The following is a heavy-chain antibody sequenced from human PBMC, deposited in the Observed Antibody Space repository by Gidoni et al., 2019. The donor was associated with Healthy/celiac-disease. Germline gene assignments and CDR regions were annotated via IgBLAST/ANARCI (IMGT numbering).Heavy chain of an antibody. V-gene: IGHV3-30*18. CDR3: AKDGGLSGLAYYYYYGMDV. J-gene: IGHJ6*02. Sequence: QVQLVESGGGVVQPGRSLRLSCAASGFTFSSYGMHWVRQAPGKGLEWVAVISYDGSNKYYADSVKGRFTISRDNSKNTLYLQMNSLRAEDTAVYYCAKDGGLSGLAYYYYYGMDVWGQGTTVTVSS. CDR1: GFTFSSYG. D-gene: IGHD3-16*01. CDR2: ISYDGSNK.